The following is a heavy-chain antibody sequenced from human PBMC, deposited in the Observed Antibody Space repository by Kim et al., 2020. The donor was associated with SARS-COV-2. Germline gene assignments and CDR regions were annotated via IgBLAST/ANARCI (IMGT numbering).Heavy chain of an antibody. V-gene: IGHV1-69*13. CDR3: ARWLCVVRGYSYDGMDG. Sequence: SVKVSCKASGGTFSSYAISWVRQAPGQGLEWMGGIIPIFGTANYAQKFQGRVTVTADESTSTAYMALSSLRSEGTAGYYCARWLCVVRGYSYDGMDGWGEGATVTVSS. CDR1: GGTFSSYA. CDR2: IIPIFGTA. D-gene: IGHD3-22*01. J-gene: IGHJ6*04.